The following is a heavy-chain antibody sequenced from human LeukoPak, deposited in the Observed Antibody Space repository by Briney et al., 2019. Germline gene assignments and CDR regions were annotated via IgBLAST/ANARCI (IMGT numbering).Heavy chain of an antibody. V-gene: IGHV4-59*08. J-gene: IGHJ5*02. CDR1: GGSISRYY. CDR2: IYYSGST. D-gene: IGHD3-10*01. Sequence: PSETLSLTCTVSGGSISRYYWSWIRQPPGKGLEWIGYIYYSGSTYYNPSLKSRVTISVDTSKNQFSLKLNSVTAADTAVYYCARHYGPWGQGTLVTVSS. CDR3: ARHYGP.